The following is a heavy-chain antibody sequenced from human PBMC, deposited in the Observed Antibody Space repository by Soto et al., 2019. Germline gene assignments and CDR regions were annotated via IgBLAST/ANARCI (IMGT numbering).Heavy chain of an antibody. CDR3: ASKPPGYSGYDFAWFDP. Sequence: SETLSLTCTVSGGSISSGGYYWSWIRQHPGKGLEWIGYIYYSGSTYYNPSLKSRVTISVDTSKNQFSLKLSSVTAADTAVYYCASKPPGYSGYDFAWFDPWGQGTLVTVSS. J-gene: IGHJ5*02. CDR1: GGSISSGGYY. CDR2: IYYSGST. D-gene: IGHD5-12*01. V-gene: IGHV4-31*03.